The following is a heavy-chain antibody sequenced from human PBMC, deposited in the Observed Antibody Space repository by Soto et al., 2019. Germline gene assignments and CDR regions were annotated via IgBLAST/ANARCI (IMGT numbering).Heavy chain of an antibody. CDR3: AKVPDYDYVWGSYSDAFDI. V-gene: IGHV3-30*18. CDR1: GFTFSSYG. J-gene: IGHJ3*02. CDR2: ISYDGSNK. D-gene: IGHD3-16*01. Sequence: GGSLRLSCAASGFTFSSYGMHWVRQAPGKGLEWVAVISYDGSNKYYADSVKGRFTISRDNSKNTLYLQMNSLRAEDTAVYYCAKVPDYDYVWGSYSDAFDIWGQGTMVTVSS.